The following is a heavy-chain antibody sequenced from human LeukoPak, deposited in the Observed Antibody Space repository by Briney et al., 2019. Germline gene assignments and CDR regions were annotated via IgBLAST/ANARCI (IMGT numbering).Heavy chain of an antibody. D-gene: IGHD3-10*01. CDR2: IYPGDSDT. Sequence: GESLKISCKGSGYSFTGYWIGWVRQMPGKGLEWMGIIYPGDSDTRYSPSFQGQVTISADKSISTAYLQWSSLKASDTAMYYCARRTYYYGSGSWPFDYWGQGTLVTVSS. J-gene: IGHJ4*02. V-gene: IGHV5-51*01. CDR1: GYSFTGYW. CDR3: ARRTYYYGSGSWPFDY.